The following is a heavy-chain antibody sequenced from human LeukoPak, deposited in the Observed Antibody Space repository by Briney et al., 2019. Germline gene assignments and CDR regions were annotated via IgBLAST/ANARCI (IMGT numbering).Heavy chain of an antibody. D-gene: IGHD6-13*01. CDR1: GGPITGYY. CDR3: ARPYSSNWYDAFHF. J-gene: IGHJ3*01. V-gene: IGHV4-59*01. Sequence: PSETLSLTCTVFGGPITGYYWSWIQQPPGKGLEWIGYVSYRGSTNYNPSLKSRVTISVDTSKNQFSLKLSSVTAADTAVYYCARPYSSNWYDAFHFWGQGTMVTVSS. CDR2: VSYRGST.